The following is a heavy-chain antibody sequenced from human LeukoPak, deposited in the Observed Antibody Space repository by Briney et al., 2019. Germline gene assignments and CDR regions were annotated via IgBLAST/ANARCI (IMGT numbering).Heavy chain of an antibody. CDR3: ARPVMYSSGPFDY. Sequence: XAPGQXXEWMGWINAGNGNTKYSQKFQGRVTITRDTSASTAYMELSSLRSEDTAVYYCARPVMYSSGPFDYWGQGTLVTVSS. V-gene: IGHV1-3*01. J-gene: IGHJ4*02. CDR2: INAGNGNT. D-gene: IGHD6-19*01.